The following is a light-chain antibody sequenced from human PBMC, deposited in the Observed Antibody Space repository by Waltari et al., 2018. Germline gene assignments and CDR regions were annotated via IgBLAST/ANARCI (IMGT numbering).Light chain of an antibody. CDR3: QVWDSTNVL. V-gene: IGLV3-9*01. J-gene: IGLJ2*01. CDR2: RDR. Sequence: SYELTQALSVSVAQGQTARITCGGHNIGSRKVHWYQLQPGQAPVLVIYRDRNRPSGSPERFSGSNSLNTATLTISRAQVGDEGDYFCQVWDSTNVLFGGGTKLTVL. CDR1: NIGSRK.